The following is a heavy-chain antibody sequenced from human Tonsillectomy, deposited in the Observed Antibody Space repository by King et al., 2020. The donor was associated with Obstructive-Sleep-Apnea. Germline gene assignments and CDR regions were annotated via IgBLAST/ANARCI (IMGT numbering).Heavy chain of an antibody. CDR3: ASGSIPFFDY. V-gene: IGHV3-7*03. J-gene: IGHJ4*02. Sequence: VQLVESGGGLVQPGGSLRLSCAASGFIFSSFLMSWVRQAPGKGLEWVAHIHQAGSEKYYVDSVKGRFTLSRDNAKNSLYLQMNSLRAEDTAVYYCASGSIPFFDYWGQGTLVTVSS. CDR2: IHQAGSEK. D-gene: IGHD1-26*01. CDR1: GFIFSSFL.